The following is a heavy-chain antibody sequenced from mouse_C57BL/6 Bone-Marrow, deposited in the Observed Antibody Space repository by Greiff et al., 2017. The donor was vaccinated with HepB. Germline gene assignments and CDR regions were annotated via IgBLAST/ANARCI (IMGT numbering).Heavy chain of an antibody. CDR1: GFTFSNYW. V-gene: IGHV6-3*01. CDR2: IRLKSDNYAT. J-gene: IGHJ4*01. CDR3: TSIVTNYYAMDY. Sequence: EVKVEESGGGLVQPGGSMKLSCVASGFTFSNYWMNWVRQSPEKGLEWVAQIRLKSDNYATHYAESVKGRFTISRDDSKSSVYLQLNNLRAEDTGIYYCTSIVTNYYAMDYWGQGTSVTVSS. D-gene: IGHD2-5*01.